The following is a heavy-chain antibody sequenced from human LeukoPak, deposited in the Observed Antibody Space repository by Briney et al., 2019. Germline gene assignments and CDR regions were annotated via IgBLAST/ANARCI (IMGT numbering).Heavy chain of an antibody. CDR3: ARGPVVVVAAEYYFDY. CDR2: ISSSGSTI. Sequence: PWGSLRLSCAASGFTFSSYEMNWVRQAPGKGLEWVSYISSSGSTIYYAYSVKGRFTISRDNAKNSLYLQMNSLRAEDTAVYYCARGPVVVVAAEYYFDYWGQGTLVTVSS. V-gene: IGHV3-48*03. J-gene: IGHJ4*02. CDR1: GFTFSSYE. D-gene: IGHD2-15*01.